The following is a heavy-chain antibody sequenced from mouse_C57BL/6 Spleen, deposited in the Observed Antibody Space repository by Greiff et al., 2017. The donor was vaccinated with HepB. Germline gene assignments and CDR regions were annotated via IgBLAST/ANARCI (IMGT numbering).Heavy chain of an antibody. V-gene: IGHV2-9-1*01. CDR2: IWTGGGT. CDR3: ARRSQYDYYAMDY. J-gene: IGHJ4*01. CDR1: GFSLTSYA. Sequence: VKLMESGPGLVAPSQSLSITCTVSGFSLTSYAISWVRQPPGKGLEWLGVIWTGGGTNYNSALKSRLSISKDNSKSQVFLKMNSLQTDDTARYYCARRSQYDYYAMDYWGQGTSVTVSS.